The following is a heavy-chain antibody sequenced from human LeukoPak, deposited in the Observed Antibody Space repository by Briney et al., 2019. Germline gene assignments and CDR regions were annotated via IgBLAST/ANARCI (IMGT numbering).Heavy chain of an antibody. D-gene: IGHD3-3*01. V-gene: IGHV1-8*02. CDR3: ARGEGGVRGDY. CDR1: GSTFSSSG. CDR2: IVPILGLS. J-gene: IGHJ4*02. Sequence: ASVKVSCKASGSTFSSSGISWVRQAPGQGLEWMGRIVPILGLSGYAQKFQGRVTMTRNTSISTAYMELSSLRSEDTAVYYCARGEGGVRGDYWGQGTLVTVSS.